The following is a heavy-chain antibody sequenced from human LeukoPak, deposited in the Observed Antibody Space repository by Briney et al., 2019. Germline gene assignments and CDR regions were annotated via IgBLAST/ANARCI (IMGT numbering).Heavy chain of an antibody. J-gene: IGHJ5*02. Sequence: VASVKVSCKASGYTFTSYAMNWVRQAPGQGLEWMGWINTNTGNPTYAQGFTGRFVFSLDTSVSTAYLQISSLKAEDTAVYYCARDTCSGGSCYLNWFDPWGQGTLVTVSS. CDR1: GYTFTSYA. V-gene: IGHV7-4-1*02. D-gene: IGHD2-15*01. CDR3: ARDTCSGGSCYLNWFDP. CDR2: INTNTGNP.